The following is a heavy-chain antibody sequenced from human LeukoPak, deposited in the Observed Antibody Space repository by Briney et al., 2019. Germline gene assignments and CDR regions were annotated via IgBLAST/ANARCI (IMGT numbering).Heavy chain of an antibody. CDR3: AHYSGYDSGY. J-gene: IGHJ4*02. Sequence: GGSLRLSCAASGFTFSSYWMHWVRQAPGKGLVWVSRINSDGSSTSYADSVKGRFTISRDDAKSSVYLQMNSLRVEDTAVYYCAHYSGYDSGYWGQGTLVTVSS. V-gene: IGHV3-74*01. CDR2: INSDGSST. D-gene: IGHD5-12*01. CDR1: GFTFSSYW.